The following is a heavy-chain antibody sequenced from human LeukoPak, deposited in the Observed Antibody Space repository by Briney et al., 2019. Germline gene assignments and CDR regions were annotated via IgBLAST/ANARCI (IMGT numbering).Heavy chain of an antibody. CDR1: GGSNSHYY. CDR2: IYYSENA. V-gene: IGHV4-59*12. CDR3: ARETAASMPPRSYNWFDP. Sequence: SETLSLTCTVSGGSNSHYYWSWIRQAPGKGLEWIGYIYYSENANYNPSLKSRVTMSVDTSKNQFSLKLSSVTAADTAVYYCARETAASMPPRSYNWFDPWGQGTLVTVSS. D-gene: IGHD2/OR15-2a*01. J-gene: IGHJ5*02.